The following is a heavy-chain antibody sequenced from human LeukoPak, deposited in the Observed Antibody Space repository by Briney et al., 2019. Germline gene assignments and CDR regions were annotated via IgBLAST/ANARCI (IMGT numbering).Heavy chain of an antibody. CDR2: ISYDGSNK. V-gene: IGHV3-30*18. J-gene: IGHJ6*02. D-gene: IGHD5-12*01. CDR1: GFTFSSYG. CDR3: AKDKVSGYTLTHYYYYGMDV. Sequence: GGSLRLSCAASGFTFSSYGMHWVRQAPGKGLEWVAVISYDGSNKYYADSVKGRFTISRDNSKNTLYLQMNSLRAEDTAVYCCAKDKVSGYTLTHYYYYGMDVWGQGTTVTVSS.